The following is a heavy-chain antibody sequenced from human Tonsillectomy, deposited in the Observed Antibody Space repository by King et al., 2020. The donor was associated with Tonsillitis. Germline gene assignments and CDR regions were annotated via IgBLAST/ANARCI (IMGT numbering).Heavy chain of an antibody. V-gene: IGHV4-59*01. Sequence: QLQESGPGLVKPSETLSLTCTVSGGSISSYYWSWLRQPPGKGLEWIGCIYYSGSTNYNPSLKSRVTISVDTSKNQFSLKLSSVTAADTAVYYCARDSGSGDEGGWDYWGQGTLVTVSS. J-gene: IGHJ4*02. CDR1: GGSISSYY. CDR2: IYYSGST. D-gene: IGHD6-25*01. CDR3: ARDSGSGDEGGWDY.